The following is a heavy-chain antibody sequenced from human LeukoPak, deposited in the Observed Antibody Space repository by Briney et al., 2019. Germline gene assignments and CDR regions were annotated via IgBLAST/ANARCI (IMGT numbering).Heavy chain of an antibody. CDR2: ISRSTGNI. D-gene: IGHD4-11*01. CDR3: ARDNYDAFDI. Sequence: GGSLRLSCATSGFTFSSYNMNWVRQAPGKGLEWVSSISRSTGNIYSADSVKGRFTISRDNAKNSLYLQMNSLRAEDTAVYYCARDNYDAFDIWGQGTMVTVSS. J-gene: IGHJ3*02. CDR1: GFTFSSYN. V-gene: IGHV3-21*01.